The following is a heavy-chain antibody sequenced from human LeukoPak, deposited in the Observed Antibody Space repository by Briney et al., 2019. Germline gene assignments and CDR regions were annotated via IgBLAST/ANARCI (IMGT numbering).Heavy chain of an antibody. J-gene: IGHJ4*02. Sequence: ASVKVSCKASGYTFTSYYMHWVRQAPGQGLEWMGIINPSGGSTSYAQKFQGRVTMTRDTSTSTVYMELSSLRSEDTAVYYCARGPSLPGIAAAVDDYRGQGTLVTVSS. CDR2: INPSGGST. D-gene: IGHD6-13*01. CDR1: GYTFTSYY. CDR3: ARGPSLPGIAAAVDDY. V-gene: IGHV1-46*01.